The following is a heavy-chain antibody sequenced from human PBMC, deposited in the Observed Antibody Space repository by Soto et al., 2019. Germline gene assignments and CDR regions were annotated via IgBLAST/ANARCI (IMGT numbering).Heavy chain of an antibody. D-gene: IGHD3-3*01. CDR3: ARGGSDFWSGYYTGFPRKQYYYYGMDV. CDR1: GFTFSSYA. CDR2: ISYDGSNK. V-gene: IGHV3-30-3*01. Sequence: GGSLRLSCAASGFTFSSYAMHWVRQAPGKGLEWVAVISYDGSNKYYADSVKGRFTISRDNSKNTLYLQMNSLRAEDTAVYYCARGGSDFWSGYYTGFPRKQYYYYGMDVWGQGTTVTFSS. J-gene: IGHJ6*02.